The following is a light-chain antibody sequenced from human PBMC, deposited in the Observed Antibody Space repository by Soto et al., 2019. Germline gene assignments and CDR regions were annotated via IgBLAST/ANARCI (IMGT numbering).Light chain of an antibody. CDR1: SSNIGNNY. J-gene: IGLJ2*01. V-gene: IGLV1-51*02. CDR3: GTWDSSLSAGDVV. Sequence: QSVLTKPPSVSAAPGQKVTISCSGSSSNIGNNYVSWYQQLPGTAPKLLIYENNKRPSGIPDRFSGSKSGTSATLGITGLQTGDEADYYCGTWDSSLSAGDVVFGGGTKLTVL. CDR2: ENN.